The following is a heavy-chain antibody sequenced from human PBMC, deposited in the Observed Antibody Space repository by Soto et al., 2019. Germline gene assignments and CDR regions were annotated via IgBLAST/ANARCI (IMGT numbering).Heavy chain of an antibody. V-gene: IGHV1-3*01. D-gene: IGHD6-13*01. J-gene: IGHJ6*02. Sequence: QVRLVQSGAEVKKPGASVKVSCKASGYTFTSYAMHWVRQAPGQRLEWMGWINAGNGNTKYSQKFQGRVTITRDTSASTAYMELSSLRSEDTAVYYCARDLLYSSSWFSYYYYGMDVWGQGTTVTVSS. CDR3: ARDLLYSSSWFSYYYYGMDV. CDR1: GYTFTSYA. CDR2: INAGNGNT.